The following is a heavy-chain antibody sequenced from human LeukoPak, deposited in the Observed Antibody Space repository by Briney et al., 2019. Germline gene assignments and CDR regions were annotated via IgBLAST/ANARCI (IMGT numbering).Heavy chain of an antibody. CDR3: ARGITMIGRLRFDP. CDR2: IYHTGST. D-gene: IGHD3-22*01. Sequence: ASETLSLSCTVSGYSISSAYYWGWIRQPPGQGLEWIGSIYHTGSTYYNPSLKSRVTISVDTSKNHFSLKLNSVTAADTAVYYCARGITMIGRLRFDPWGQGTLVTVSS. V-gene: IGHV4-38-2*02. J-gene: IGHJ5*02. CDR1: GYSISSAYY.